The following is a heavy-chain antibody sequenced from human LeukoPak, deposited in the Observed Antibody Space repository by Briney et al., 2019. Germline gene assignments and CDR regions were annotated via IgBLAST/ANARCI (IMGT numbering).Heavy chain of an antibody. D-gene: IGHD2-2*01. CDR3: ARTGSTSIWMTDS. CDR1: GFTFSSHW. V-gene: IGHV3-74*01. Sequence: PGGSLRLSCAGSGFTFSSHWMQWVRQAPGKGLVWVSHIKSDGSSTNYADSVEDRFTISRDNAKNTLYLQMNSLRAEDTGVYYCARTGSTSIWMTDSWGQGTLVTVSS. J-gene: IGHJ4*02. CDR2: IKSDGSST.